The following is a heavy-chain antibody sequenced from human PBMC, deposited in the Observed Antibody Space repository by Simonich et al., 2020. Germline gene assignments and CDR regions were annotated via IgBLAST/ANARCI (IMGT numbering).Heavy chain of an antibody. CDR2: ISYDGSNK. CDR3: ARDHDYGDYYFDY. V-gene: IGHV3-30*07. CDR1: GFTFSSYA. Sequence: QVQLVESGGGVVQPGRSLRLSCAASGFTFSSYAMHWGRQAPGKGLEWVAVISYDGSNKYYADSVKGRFTISRDNSKNTLYLQMNSLRAEDTAVYYCARDHDYGDYYFDYWGQGTLVTVSS. J-gene: IGHJ4*02. D-gene: IGHD4-17*01.